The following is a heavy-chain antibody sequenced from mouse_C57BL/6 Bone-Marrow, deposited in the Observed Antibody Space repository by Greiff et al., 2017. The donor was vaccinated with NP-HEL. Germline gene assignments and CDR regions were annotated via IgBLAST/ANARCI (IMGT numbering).Heavy chain of an antibody. Sequence: VMLVESGAELARPGASVKLSCKASGYTFTSYGISWVKQRTGQGLEWIGEIYPRSGNTYYNEKFKGKATLTADKSSSTAYMELRSLTSEDSAVYFCARRGLPPYWYFDVWGTGSTVTVSS. CDR3: ARRGLPPYWYFDV. CDR1: GYTFTSYG. CDR2: IYPRSGNT. J-gene: IGHJ1*03. V-gene: IGHV1-81*01. D-gene: IGHD3-1*01.